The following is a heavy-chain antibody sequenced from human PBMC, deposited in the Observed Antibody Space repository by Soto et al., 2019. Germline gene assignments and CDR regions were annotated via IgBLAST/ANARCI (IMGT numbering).Heavy chain of an antibody. CDR1: GDSITGDNW. CDR2: IHHSGAT. V-gene: IGHV4-4*02. CDR3: ATQGFYRMGV. J-gene: IGHJ6*02. Sequence: QVQLQESGPGLVQPSGTLCLTCAVSGDSITGDNWWSWVRQPPGKGLEWIGEIHHSGATNYNPSLKSRVTISVDKSKNQFSLKLNSVTAADTAMFYCATQGFYRMGVWGRETTVTVSS.